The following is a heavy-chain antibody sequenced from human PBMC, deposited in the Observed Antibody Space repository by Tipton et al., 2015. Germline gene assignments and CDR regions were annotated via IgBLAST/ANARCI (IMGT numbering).Heavy chain of an antibody. Sequence: LRLSCAASGFTFSSYVMAWVRQTPGKGLEWVSVISDSGGSPYYADSAKGRFSISRDNSKNTLYLRMNSLRAEDTAVYYCAKERSYYSFWSGYYQGAFDSWGQGTLVTVSS. CDR1: GFTFSSYV. V-gene: IGHV3-23*01. D-gene: IGHD3-3*01. CDR3: AKERSYYSFWSGYYQGAFDS. J-gene: IGHJ4*02. CDR2: ISDSGGSP.